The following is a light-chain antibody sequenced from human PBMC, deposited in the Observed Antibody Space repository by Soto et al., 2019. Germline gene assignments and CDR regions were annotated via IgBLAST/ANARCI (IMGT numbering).Light chain of an antibody. CDR1: QSVSSN. J-gene: IGKJ4*01. V-gene: IGKV3-15*01. CDR3: HQYNNWPRA. CDR2: GAS. Sequence: EIVMTQSPATLSVSPGERATLSCRASQSVSSNLAWSQQKPGQAPRLLIYGASTRATGIPPRFSGSGSGGEFSVTISCLHSDGFAIDYGHQYNNWPRAFGGGTKVDIK.